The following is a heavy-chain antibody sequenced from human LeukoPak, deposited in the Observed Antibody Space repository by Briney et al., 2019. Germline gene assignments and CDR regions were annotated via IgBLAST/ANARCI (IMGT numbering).Heavy chain of an antibody. V-gene: IGHV3-48*01. D-gene: IGHD6-13*01. CDR1: GFSFSSYS. CDR2: ISSSSSTI. Sequence: GGSLRLSCAASGFSFSSYSMNWVRQAPGKGLEWVSYISSSSSTIYYADSVKGRFTISRDNAKNSLYLQMNSLRAEDTAVYYCASLASSSYYYYYMDVWGKGTTVTVSS. CDR3: ASLASSSYYYYYMDV. J-gene: IGHJ6*03.